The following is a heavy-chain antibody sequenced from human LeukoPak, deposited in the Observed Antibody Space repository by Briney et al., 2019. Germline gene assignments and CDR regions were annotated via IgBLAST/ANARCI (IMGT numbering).Heavy chain of an antibody. CDR3: ARELYCSGGSCYSTNYYYYGMDV. D-gene: IGHD2-15*01. V-gene: IGHV1-46*01. J-gene: IGHJ6*02. CDR1: GYTFTSCY. CDR2: ISPSGGST. Sequence: ASVKVSCKASGYTFTSCYMHWVRQAPGQGLEWMGIISPSGGSTSYAQKFQGRVTMTRDTSTSTVYMELSSLRSEDTAVYYCARELYCSGGSCYSTNYYYYGMDVWGQGTTVTVSS.